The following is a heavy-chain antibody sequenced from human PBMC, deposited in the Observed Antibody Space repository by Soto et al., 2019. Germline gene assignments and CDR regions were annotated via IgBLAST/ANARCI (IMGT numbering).Heavy chain of an antibody. V-gene: IGHV3-15*01. J-gene: IGHJ4*02. CDR3: TTGGSKAVGGY. CDR1: GFTFSNAW. CDR2: IPSKTDGGTK. D-gene: IGHD4-4*01. Sequence: EVHLVESGGGLVKPGGSLRLSCAASGFTFSNAWMSWVRQAPGKGLEWVGHIPSKTDGGTKDSAGPMKGRFTMSIDDSKNTLHPQRSSVKTEDTGVYHCTTGGSKAVGGYWGQGTLVTVSS.